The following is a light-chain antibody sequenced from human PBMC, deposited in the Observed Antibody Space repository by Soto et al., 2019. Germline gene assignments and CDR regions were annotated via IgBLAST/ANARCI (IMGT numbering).Light chain of an antibody. CDR3: SSYTGSGTLYV. Sequence: QSVLTQPASVSGSPGQSITISCTGTSSDVGGYNYVSWYQQHPGKPPKMMIYDVSNRPSGVANRFSGSKSGNTASLPISGRQAEDEADYYCSSYTGSGTLYVFGAGTKLTVL. J-gene: IGLJ1*01. V-gene: IGLV2-14*01. CDR2: DVS. CDR1: SSDVGGYNY.